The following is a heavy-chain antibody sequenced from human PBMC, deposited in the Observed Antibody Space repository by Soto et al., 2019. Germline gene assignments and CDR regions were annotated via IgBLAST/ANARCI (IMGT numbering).Heavy chain of an antibody. CDR2: IGTAGDT. D-gene: IGHD5-12*01. CDR3: ARGSLAYYYGMDV. CDR1: GFTFSSYD. Sequence: GGSLRLSCAASGFTFSSYDMHWVRQATGKGLEWVSAIGTAGDTYYPGSVKGRFTISRENAKNSLYLQMNSLRAEDTAVYYCARGSLAYYYGMDVWGQGTTVTVSS. V-gene: IGHV3-13*01. J-gene: IGHJ6*02.